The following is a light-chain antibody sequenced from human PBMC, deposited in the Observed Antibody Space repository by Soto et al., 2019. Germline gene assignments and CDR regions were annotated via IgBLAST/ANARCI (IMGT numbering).Light chain of an antibody. CDR1: QSVSSN. Sequence: EIVMTQSPATLSVSPGERATLSCRASQSVSSNLAWYQQKPGQAPRLLIYGASTRATGIPARFSGSGSGTEFTLTISSLQFEDFAVYYCQQYNNWAPVTFGPGTKVDIK. CDR3: QQYNNWAPVT. J-gene: IGKJ3*01. V-gene: IGKV3-15*01. CDR2: GAS.